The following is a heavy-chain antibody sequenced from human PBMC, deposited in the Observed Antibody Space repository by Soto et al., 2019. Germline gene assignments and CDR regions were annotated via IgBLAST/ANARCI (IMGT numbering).Heavy chain of an antibody. CDR2: INSDGSST. D-gene: IGHD3-10*01. Sequence: ELQLVESGGGLVQPGGSLRLSCAASGFTFSSYWMHWVRQGPGKGLVWVSRINSDGSSTNYADSVKGRFTIARDNAKSTLYLQMNSRRAEDTAVYYCARGLTGYYGSDYWGQGTLVTVSP. J-gene: IGHJ4*02. CDR1: GFTFSSYW. CDR3: ARGLTGYYGSDY. V-gene: IGHV3-74*01.